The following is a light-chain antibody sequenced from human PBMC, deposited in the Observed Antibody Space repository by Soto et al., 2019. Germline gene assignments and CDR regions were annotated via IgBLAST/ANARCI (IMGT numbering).Light chain of an antibody. Sequence: QSALTQPPSASGTPGQRVTISCSGSSSNIGSHTVNWYQHLPGTAPKLVICRDSQRPSGVPDRFSGSKSGTSASLAISGLQSEDEAEYYCAAWDDSLIAYVFGTGTKVTVL. J-gene: IGLJ1*01. CDR3: AAWDDSLIAYV. CDR1: SSNIGSHT. V-gene: IGLV1-44*01. CDR2: RDS.